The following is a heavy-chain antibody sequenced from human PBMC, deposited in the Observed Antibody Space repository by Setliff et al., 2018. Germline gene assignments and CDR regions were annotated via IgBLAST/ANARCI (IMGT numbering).Heavy chain of an antibody. J-gene: IGHJ5*01. V-gene: IGHV4-34*01. D-gene: IGHD1-1*01. CDR2: INHSGTT. Sequence: SETLSLTCAVYGGSFSHYYWNWIRQPPWKGLEWIGEINHSGTTNYNPSLKSRVTISVDTSKNQFSLKLSSVTAADTAMYYCASRTTGPGGWFDFWGQGSLVTVSS. CDR3: ASRTTGPGGWFDF. CDR1: GGSFSHYY.